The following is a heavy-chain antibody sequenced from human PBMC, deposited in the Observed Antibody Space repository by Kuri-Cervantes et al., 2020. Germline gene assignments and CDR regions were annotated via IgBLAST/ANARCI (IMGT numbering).Heavy chain of an antibody. CDR2: IYPGDSDT. J-gene: IGHJ3*02. CDR1: GYMFASYW. D-gene: IGHD2-21*02. Sequence: GESLKISCKGYGYMFASYWIGWVRQMPGKGLEWMGVIYPGDSDTRYGPSFQGQVTISADKSISTAYLQWSSLKASDTAMYYCARHRPVTDPRGAFDIWGQGTMVTVSS. V-gene: IGHV5-51*01. CDR3: ARHRPVTDPRGAFDI.